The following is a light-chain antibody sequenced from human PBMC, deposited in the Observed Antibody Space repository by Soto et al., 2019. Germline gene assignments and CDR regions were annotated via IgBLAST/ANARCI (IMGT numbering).Light chain of an antibody. CDR3: QHYNSYSEA. CDR2: KAS. Sequence: DSQRTLTHSTLSGSVGDRVTITCRASQTISSWLAWYQQKPGKAPKLLIYKASTLKSGVPSRFSGSGSGTEFTLTISSLQPDDFATYYCQHYNSYSEAFGQGTKVDIK. V-gene: IGKV1-5*03. J-gene: IGKJ1*01. CDR1: QTISSW.